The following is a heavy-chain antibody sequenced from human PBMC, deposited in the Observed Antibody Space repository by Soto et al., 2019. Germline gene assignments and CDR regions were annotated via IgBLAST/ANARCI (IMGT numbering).Heavy chain of an antibody. V-gene: IGHV4-39*01. J-gene: IGHJ4*02. D-gene: IGHD1-26*01. CDR1: GGSISSSNYH. CDR3: ARRLVGAVKGFDY. CDR2: IYYTGST. Sequence: PSETLSLTCTVSGGSISSSNYHWGWTRQAPGKGLEWIGNIYYTGSTYYNPSLISRVTVSVDTSKNQFSLRLTSVTAADSATYYCARRLVGAVKGFDYWGQGALVTVSS.